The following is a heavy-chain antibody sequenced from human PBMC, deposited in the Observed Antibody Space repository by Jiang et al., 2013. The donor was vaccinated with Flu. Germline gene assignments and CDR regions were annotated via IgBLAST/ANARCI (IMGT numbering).Heavy chain of an antibody. Sequence: GPGLVKPSQTLSLTCTVSGGSISSGDYYWSWIRQPPGKGLEWIGYIYYSGSTYYNPSLKSRVTISVDTSKNQFSLKLSSVTAADTAVYYCARIFKDYGDYVREDYFDYWGQGTLVTVSS. CDR1: GGSISSGDYY. CDR3: ARIFKDYGDYVREDYFDY. D-gene: IGHD4-17*01. CDR2: IYYSGST. J-gene: IGHJ4*02. V-gene: IGHV4-30-4*01.